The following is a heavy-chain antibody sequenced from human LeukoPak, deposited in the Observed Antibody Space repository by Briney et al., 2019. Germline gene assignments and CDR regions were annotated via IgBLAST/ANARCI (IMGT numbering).Heavy chain of an antibody. Sequence: SETLSLTCAVYGGSFSGYYWSWIRQPPGKGLEWIGEINHSGSTNYNPSLKSRVTISVDTSKNQFSLKLSSVTAADTAVYYCARGYSGSYSSYYYYGMDVWGQGTTVTVSS. D-gene: IGHD1-26*01. V-gene: IGHV4-34*01. CDR3: ARGYSGSYSSYYYYGMDV. CDR2: INHSGST. CDR1: GGSFSGYY. J-gene: IGHJ6*02.